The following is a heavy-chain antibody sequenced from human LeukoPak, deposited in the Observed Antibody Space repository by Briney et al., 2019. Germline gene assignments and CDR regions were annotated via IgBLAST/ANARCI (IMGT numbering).Heavy chain of an antibody. J-gene: IGHJ4*02. D-gene: IGHD3-22*01. CDR3: ARVQTDSSGDYYGFDY. Sequence: PGGSLRLSCAASGFTFSTYSMNWVRQAPGKGLEWVSSITSGGTYIYYADSVKGRFTISRDNAKNSLYLQMNSLRAEDTAVYYCARVQTDSSGDYYGFDYWGQGTLVTVSP. CDR1: GFTFSTYS. CDR2: ITSGGTYI. V-gene: IGHV3-21*01.